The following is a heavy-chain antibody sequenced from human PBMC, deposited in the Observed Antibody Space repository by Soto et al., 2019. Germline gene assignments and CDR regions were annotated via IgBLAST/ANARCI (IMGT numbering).Heavy chain of an antibody. CDR1: GFTFEDYA. J-gene: IGHJ4*02. Sequence: EVQLVASGGGLVQPGRSLRLSCAASGFTFEDYAMHWVRQAPGKGLEWVSGISWNSGSIGYADSVKGRFTISRDNAKNCLYLQMNSLRAADTALYYCAKAPVAATGRYYFDYWGQGTLVTVS. CDR2: ISWNSGSI. D-gene: IGHD2-15*01. CDR3: AKAPVAATGRYYFDY. V-gene: IGHV3-9*01.